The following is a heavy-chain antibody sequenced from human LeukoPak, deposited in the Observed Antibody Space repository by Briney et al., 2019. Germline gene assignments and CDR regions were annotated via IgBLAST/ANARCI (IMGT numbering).Heavy chain of an antibody. V-gene: IGHV1-2*02. Sequence: GASVKVSCKASGYTFTGYYMHWVRQAPGQGLEWMGWINPNSGGTNYAQKFQGRVTMTEDTSTDTAYMELSSLRSEDTAVYYCATDIPLSSGSDYYFDYWGQGTLVTVSS. CDR3: ATDIPLSSGSDYYFDY. D-gene: IGHD1-26*01. J-gene: IGHJ4*02. CDR2: INPNSGGT. CDR1: GYTFTGYY.